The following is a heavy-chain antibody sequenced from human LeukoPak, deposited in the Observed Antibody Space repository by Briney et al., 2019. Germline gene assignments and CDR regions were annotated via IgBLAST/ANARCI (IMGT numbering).Heavy chain of an antibody. CDR3: ARIREWYFTVGAFDI. D-gene: IGHD3-16*01. CDR2: INPGGDNT. J-gene: IGHJ3*02. CDR1: GYTFTNYY. V-gene: IGHV1-46*01. Sequence: ASVKVSCKASGYTFTNYYIHWVRQAPGQGLEWMGLINPGGDNTDYAQNFQGRVTMTRNTSISTAYMELSSLRSEDTAVYYCARIREWYFTVGAFDIWGQGTMVTVSS.